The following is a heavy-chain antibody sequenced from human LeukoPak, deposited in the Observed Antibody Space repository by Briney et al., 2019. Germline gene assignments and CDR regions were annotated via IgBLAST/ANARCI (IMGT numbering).Heavy chain of an antibody. CDR3: ARDRGRMEIAAAVDY. D-gene: IGHD6-13*01. J-gene: IGHJ4*02. Sequence: ASVTVSCKASGYTFTIYGISWVRQAPGQGLEWMGWISAYNGNTNYAQKLQGRVTMTTDTSTSTAYMELRSLRSDDTAVYYCARDRGRMEIAAAVDYWGQGTLVTVSS. V-gene: IGHV1-18*01. CDR1: GYTFTIYG. CDR2: ISAYNGNT.